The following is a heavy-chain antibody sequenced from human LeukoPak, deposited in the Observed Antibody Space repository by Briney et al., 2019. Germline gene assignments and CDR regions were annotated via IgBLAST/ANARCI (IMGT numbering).Heavy chain of an antibody. D-gene: IGHD3-3*01. CDR1: GFIVSDND. Sequence: VVSVRLSCAASGFIVSDNDIKWVRQAPGKGLEWVSLIYADGSTHYTDSVKGRFSISKDNSQNTVYLQMNSLRGEDTAVYFCAKRSVPRRPGYWGQGTLDTLPS. V-gene: IGHV3-66*04. CDR3: AKRSVPRRPGY. J-gene: IGHJ4*02. CDR2: IYADGST.